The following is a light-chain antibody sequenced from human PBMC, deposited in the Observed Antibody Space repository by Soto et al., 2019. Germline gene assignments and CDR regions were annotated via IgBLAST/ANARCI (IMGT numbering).Light chain of an antibody. V-gene: IGKV1-27*01. Sequence: DIQMTQSPSSLSAFVGDRVTITCRASQDIGNFLAWYQQKPGKVPKLLIYAASTLQSGVPSRFSGSGSGTDFTLTVSSLQPEDVATYCCQQWKVAPFTFGGGTKGEIK. CDR2: AAS. CDR1: QDIGNF. CDR3: QQWKVAPFT. J-gene: IGKJ4*01.